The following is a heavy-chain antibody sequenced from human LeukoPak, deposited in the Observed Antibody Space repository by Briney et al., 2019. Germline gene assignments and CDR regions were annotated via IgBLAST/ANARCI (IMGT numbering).Heavy chain of an antibody. D-gene: IGHD3-10*01. CDR1: GGSISSYY. Sequence: SETLSLTCTVSGGSISSYYWSWIRQPAGKGLEWIGRNYTSGSTNYKPSLKSRVTMPVDTSKNQFSPKLSSVTAADTAVYYCARVVRGVIIYSDYWGQGTLVSVSS. J-gene: IGHJ4*02. CDR2: NYTSGST. V-gene: IGHV4-4*07. CDR3: ARVVRGVIIYSDY.